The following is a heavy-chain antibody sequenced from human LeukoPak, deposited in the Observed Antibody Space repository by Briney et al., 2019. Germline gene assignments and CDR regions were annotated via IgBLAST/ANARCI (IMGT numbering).Heavy chain of an antibody. Sequence: GGSLRLSCAASGFTFSSYEMNWVRQAPGKGLEWVSYISSSGSTIYYADSVKGRFTISRDNAKNSLYLQMNSLRAEDTAVYYCARDGTGYDYGDPHFDYWGQGTLVTVSS. J-gene: IGHJ4*02. V-gene: IGHV3-48*03. D-gene: IGHD4-17*01. CDR1: GFTFSSYE. CDR3: ARDGTGYDYGDPHFDY. CDR2: ISSSGSTI.